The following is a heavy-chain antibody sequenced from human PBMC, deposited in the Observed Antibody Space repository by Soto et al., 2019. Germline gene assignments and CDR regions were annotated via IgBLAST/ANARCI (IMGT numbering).Heavy chain of an antibody. V-gene: IGHV3-23*01. Sequence: EVQMLESGGGLVQPGGSLRLFCAASGFTFSSYAMSWVRQAPGKGLEWVSAISGSGGTTYYADSVQGRFTISRDNSKNTLYLQMNSLRADDTAVYYCVSQQWLAWGQGTLVTVSS. CDR2: ISGSGGTT. D-gene: IGHD6-19*01. J-gene: IGHJ4*02. CDR3: VSQQWLA. CDR1: GFTFSSYA.